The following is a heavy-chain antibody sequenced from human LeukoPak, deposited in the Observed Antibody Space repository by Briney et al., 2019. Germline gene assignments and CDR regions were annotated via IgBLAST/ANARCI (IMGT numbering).Heavy chain of an antibody. J-gene: IGHJ4*02. CDR2: IKEDGSEK. CDR3: APPMRFDY. Sequence: GGSLRLSCAASGFTFSSYWMSWVRQAPGKGLEWVANIKEDGSEKYYVDSVKGRFTVFRDNAKKSLYLQMNSLRDEDTAVYYCAPPMRFDYWGQGTLVTVSS. V-gene: IGHV3-7*05. CDR1: GFTFSSYW.